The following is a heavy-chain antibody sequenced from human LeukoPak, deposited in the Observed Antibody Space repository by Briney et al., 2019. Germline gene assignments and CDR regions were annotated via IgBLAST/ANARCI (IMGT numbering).Heavy chain of an antibody. V-gene: IGHV1-69*02. Sequence: SVKVSCKASGGTFSSYTISWVRQAPGQGLGWMGRIIPILGIANYAQKFQGRVTITADKSTSTAYMELSSLRSEDTAVYYCAIVVAPANMDVWVKGTTVTVSS. CDR2: IIPILGIA. D-gene: IGHD2-2*01. CDR1: GGTFSSYT. J-gene: IGHJ6*03. CDR3: AIVVAPANMDV.